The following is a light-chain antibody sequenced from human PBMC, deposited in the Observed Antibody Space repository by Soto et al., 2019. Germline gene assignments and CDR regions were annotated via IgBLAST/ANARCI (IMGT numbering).Light chain of an antibody. J-gene: IGLJ1*01. CDR3: CSYAGSTTQTYV. CDR2: EVS. Sequence: QSALTQPASVSGSPGQSITISCTGTHSDVGSYNLVSWYQQHPGKAPKVIIYEVSERPSGVSERFSGSKSGNTASLMISGLQAEDEADYYCCSYAGSTTQTYVFGSGTKLTVL. V-gene: IGLV2-23*02. CDR1: HSDVGSYNL.